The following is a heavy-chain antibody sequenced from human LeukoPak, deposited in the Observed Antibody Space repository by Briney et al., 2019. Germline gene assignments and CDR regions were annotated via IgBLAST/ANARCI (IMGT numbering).Heavy chain of an antibody. CDR3: ARPVAAAVSYGMDV. J-gene: IGHJ6*02. D-gene: IGHD6-13*01. V-gene: IGHV1-2*02. CDR2: INPNSGGT. CDR1: GYTFTGYY. Sequence: ASVKVSCKASGYTFTGYYMHWVRQAPGQGLEWMGWINPNSGGTNYAQKFQGRVTMTRDTSISTAYMELSSLRSEDTAVYYCARPVAAAVSYGMDVWGQGTTVTVSS.